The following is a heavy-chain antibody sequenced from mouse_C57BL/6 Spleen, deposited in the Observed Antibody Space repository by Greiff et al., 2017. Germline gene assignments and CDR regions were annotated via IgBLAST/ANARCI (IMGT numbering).Heavy chain of an antibody. V-gene: IGHV1-69*01. D-gene: IGHD4-1*01. J-gene: IGHJ3*01. Sequence: QQSCKASGYTFTSYWMHWVKQRPGQGLEWIGEIDPSDSYTNYNQKFKGKSTLTVDKSSSTAYMQLSSLTSEDSAVYYCARFGTGAYWGQGTLVTVSA. CDR1: GYTFTSYW. CDR2: IDPSDSYT. CDR3: ARFGTGAY.